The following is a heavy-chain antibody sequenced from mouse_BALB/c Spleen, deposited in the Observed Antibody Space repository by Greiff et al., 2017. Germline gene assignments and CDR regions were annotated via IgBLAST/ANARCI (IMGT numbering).Heavy chain of an antibody. Sequence: EVKLVESGGGLVKPGGSLKISCAASGYTFSDYYMYWVRQTPEKRLEWVATISDGGSYTYYPDSVKGRFTISRDNAKNNLYLQMSSLKSEDTAMYYCARDRGMIRFAYWGQGTLVTVSA. J-gene: IGHJ3*01. V-gene: IGHV5-4*02. CDR2: ISDGGSYT. CDR3: ARDRGMIRFAY. CDR1: GYTFSDYY. D-gene: IGHD2-4*01.